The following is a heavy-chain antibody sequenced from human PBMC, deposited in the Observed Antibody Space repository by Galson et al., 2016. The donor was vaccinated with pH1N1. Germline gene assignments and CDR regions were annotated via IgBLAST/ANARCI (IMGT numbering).Heavy chain of an antibody. Sequence: SLRLSCAASGSTFSIYAMSWVRQVPGKGLEWVSAITGSGVTTYYADSVKGRFTISRDNSKNTLYLHMNSLRAEDTAVYYCVKPPIFRGPPGHYWGQGTLVTVSS. V-gene: IGHV3-23*01. D-gene: IGHD3-10*01. CDR1: GSTFSIYA. J-gene: IGHJ4*02. CDR3: VKPPIFRGPPGHY. CDR2: ITGSGVTT.